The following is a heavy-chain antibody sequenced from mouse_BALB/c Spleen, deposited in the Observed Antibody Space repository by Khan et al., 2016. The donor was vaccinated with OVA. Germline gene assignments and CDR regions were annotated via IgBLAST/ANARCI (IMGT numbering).Heavy chain of an antibody. CDR3: TRDGDGGAY. CDR2: IGNKANGYII. J-gene: IGHJ3*01. V-gene: IGHV7-3*02. Sequence: EVELVESGGGLVQPGNSLRLSCVTSGFTFSDYYMSWVRQPPGKALEWLGFIGNKANGYIIEYNSSVKGRFTISRDNPQSILYLQMNTLRVEDSATYYCTRDGDGGAYWGQGTLVTVSA. D-gene: IGHD3-3*01. CDR1: GFTFSDYY.